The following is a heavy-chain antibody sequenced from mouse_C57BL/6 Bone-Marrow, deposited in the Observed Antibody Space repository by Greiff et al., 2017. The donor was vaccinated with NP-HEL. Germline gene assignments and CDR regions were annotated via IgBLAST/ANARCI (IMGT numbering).Heavy chain of an antibody. CDR3: ARHEEGDHYSNYPFAY. V-gene: IGHV1-62-2*01. Sequence: QVQLKESGAELVKPGASVKLSCKASGYTFTEYTIHWVKQRSGQGLEWIGWFYPGSGSIKYNEKFKDKATLTADKSSSTVYMELSRLTSEDSAVYFCARHEEGDHYSNYPFAYWGQGTLVTVSA. CDR1: GYTFTEYT. J-gene: IGHJ3*01. CDR2: FYPGSGSI. D-gene: IGHD2-5*01.